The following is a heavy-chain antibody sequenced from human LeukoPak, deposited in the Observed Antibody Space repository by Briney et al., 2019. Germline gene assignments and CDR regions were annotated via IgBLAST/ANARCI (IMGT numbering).Heavy chain of an antibody. CDR3: VRDDFDFWSGFSDI. CDR1: GFTFSSHS. V-gene: IGHV3-21*01. J-gene: IGHJ4*02. CDR2: ISSAGTYI. Sequence: GGSLRLSCIGSGFTFSSHSMNWFRQAPGKGLEWVSTISSAGTYISYADSVKGRFTISRDNAKNALFLQMNSLGVEDTATYYCVRDDFDFWSGFSDIWGQGTLVIVSS. D-gene: IGHD3-3*01.